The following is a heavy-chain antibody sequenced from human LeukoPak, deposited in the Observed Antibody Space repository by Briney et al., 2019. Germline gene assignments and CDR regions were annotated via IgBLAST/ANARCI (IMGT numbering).Heavy chain of an antibody. V-gene: IGHV3-23*01. CDR2: ISPSGDIT. J-gene: IGHJ4*02. CDR3: AKDDAWLRFGE. D-gene: IGHD3-10*01. CDR1: GFTFSNHG. Sequence: GGSLRLSCAAPGFTFSNHGMNWVRQAPGKGLEWVSGISPSGDITYYADSVKGRFTISRDNSKYTLYLEVISLTAEDTAVYYCAKDDAWLRFGEWSQGTLVTVSS.